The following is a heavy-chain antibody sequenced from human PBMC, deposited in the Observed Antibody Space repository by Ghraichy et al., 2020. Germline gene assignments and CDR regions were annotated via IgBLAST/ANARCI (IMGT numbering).Heavy chain of an antibody. CDR3: ATHPPTTVASFDC. V-gene: IGHV4-34*01. J-gene: IGHJ4*02. CDR2: INHGGST. CDR1: GGSFSGSY. Sequence: SETLSLTCAVYGGSFSGSYWSWIRQLPGKGLEWIGEINHGGSTNYNPSLKSRVTTSIDTSKNQFSLKLSSVTAADTAVYYCATHPPTTVASFDCWGQGTLVTVST. D-gene: IGHD4-23*01.